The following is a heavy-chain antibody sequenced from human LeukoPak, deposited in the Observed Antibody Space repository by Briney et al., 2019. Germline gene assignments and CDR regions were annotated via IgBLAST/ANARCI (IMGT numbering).Heavy chain of an antibody. D-gene: IGHD1-26*01. Sequence: RASVKVSCKASGYTLTGYYMHWVRQAPGQGLEWMGWINPNSGGTSYAQKFQGSVTITRDTSISTAYKELSRLRSDDTAVYYCARVFDGGSYYGESVGYWGKGTLVTVSS. J-gene: IGHJ4*02. CDR3: ARVFDGGSYYGESVGY. V-gene: IGHV1-2*02. CDR2: INPNSGGT. CDR1: GYTLTGYY.